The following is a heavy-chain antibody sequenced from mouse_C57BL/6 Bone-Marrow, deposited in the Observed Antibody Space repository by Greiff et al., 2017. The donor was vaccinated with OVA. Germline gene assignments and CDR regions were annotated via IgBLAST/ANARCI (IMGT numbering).Heavy chain of an antibody. V-gene: IGHV1-82*01. CDR3: ARRRAMDY. CDR2: IYPGDGDT. J-gene: IGHJ4*01. CDR1: GYAFSSSW. Sequence: VQLQQSGPELVKPGASVKISCKASGYAFSSSWMNWVKQRPGKGLEWIGRIYPGDGDTNYNGKFKGKATLTAAKSSSTAYMQLSSLTSEDSAVYFCARRRAMDYWGQGTSVTVSS.